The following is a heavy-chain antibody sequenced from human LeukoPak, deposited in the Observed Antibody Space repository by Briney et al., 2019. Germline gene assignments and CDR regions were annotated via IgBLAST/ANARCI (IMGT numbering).Heavy chain of an antibody. V-gene: IGHV3-30*02. CDR1: GFTFSSYG. J-gene: IGHJ5*02. Sequence: GGSLRLSCAASGFTFSSYGMHWVRQAPGKGLERVAFIRCDGSSKYYADSVKGRFTISRDNSKNTLYLQMNSLRAEDTAVYYCAKKDLWGQGTLVTVSS. CDR3: AKKDL. CDR2: IRCDGSSK.